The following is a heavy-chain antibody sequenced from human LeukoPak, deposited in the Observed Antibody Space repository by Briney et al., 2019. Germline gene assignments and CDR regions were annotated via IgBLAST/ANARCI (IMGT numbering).Heavy chain of an antibody. Sequence: GGSLRLSCAASGFTFSHFGMHWFRQAPGKGLQWVGFISYDGGNEYYADSVKGRFTISRDNSKNTLYLQMNSLRPEDTAVYYCAKGLGGYNYLIDYWGQGTRVTVSS. CDR3: AKGLGGYNYLIDY. J-gene: IGHJ4*02. V-gene: IGHV3-30*18. CDR2: ISYDGGNE. CDR1: GFTFSHFG. D-gene: IGHD5-24*01.